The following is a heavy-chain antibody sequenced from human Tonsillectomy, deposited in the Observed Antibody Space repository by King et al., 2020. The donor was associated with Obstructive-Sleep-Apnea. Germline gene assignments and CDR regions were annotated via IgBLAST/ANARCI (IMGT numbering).Heavy chain of an antibody. V-gene: IGHV3-33*01. CDR1: GLTFSSFG. D-gene: IGHD1-7*01. CDR2: IWYDGSNK. J-gene: IGHJ4*02. Sequence: VQLVESGGDMVQPGRSLRLSCAASGLTFSSFGMHWVRQAPGKGLEWVAIIWYDGSNKYYADSVKGRFTISRDNSKNTLYLQMNSLRAEDTALYYCARDRGTTSTSGYCFDYWGQGALVTVSS. CDR3: ARDRGTTSTSGYCFDY.